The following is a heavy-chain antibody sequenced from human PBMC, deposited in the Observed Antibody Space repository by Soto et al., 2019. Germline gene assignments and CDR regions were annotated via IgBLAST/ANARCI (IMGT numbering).Heavy chain of an antibody. CDR1: GFTFSSYG. D-gene: IGHD3-16*02. CDR3: AKDFGENMITFGGVIVMTHFQH. CDR2: ISYDGSNK. J-gene: IGHJ1*01. Sequence: GGSLRLSCAASGFTFSSYGMHWVRQAPGKGLEWVAVISYDGSNKYYADSVKGRFTISRENSKKTLYLQMNSLRAEDTAVYYCAKDFGENMITFGGVIVMTHFQHWGQGTLVTVSS. V-gene: IGHV3-30*18.